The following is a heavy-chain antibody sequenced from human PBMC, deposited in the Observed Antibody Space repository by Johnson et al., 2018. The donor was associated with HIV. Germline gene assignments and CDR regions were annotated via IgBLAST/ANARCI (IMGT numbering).Heavy chain of an antibody. J-gene: IGHJ3*02. CDR1: GFTFSSYG. CDR2: ISYDGSNK. CDR3: ARARTVVIARHDAFDI. V-gene: IGHV3-30*03. Sequence: QMLLVESGGGVVQPGRSLRLSCAASGFTFSSYGMHWVRQAPGKGLEWVAVISYDGSNKYYADSVKGRFTISRDNSKNTLYLQMNSLRAEDTAVYYCARARTVVIARHDAFDIWGQGTMVTVSS. D-gene: IGHD2-21*01.